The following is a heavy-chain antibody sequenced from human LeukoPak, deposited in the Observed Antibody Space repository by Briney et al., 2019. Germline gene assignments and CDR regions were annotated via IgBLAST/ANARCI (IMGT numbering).Heavy chain of an antibody. V-gene: IGHV3-30-3*01. J-gene: IGHJ4*02. Sequence: GRSLRLSCAASGFTFSSYAMHWVRQAPGKGLEWVAVISYDGSNKYYADSVKGRFTISRDNSKNTLYLQMNSLRAEDTAVYYCARDAADGSYYDYWGQGALVTVSS. D-gene: IGHD6-13*01. CDR2: ISYDGSNK. CDR3: ARDAADGSYYDY. CDR1: GFTFSSYA.